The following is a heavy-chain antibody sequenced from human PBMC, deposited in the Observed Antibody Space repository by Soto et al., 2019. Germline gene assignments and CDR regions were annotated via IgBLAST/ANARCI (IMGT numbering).Heavy chain of an antibody. Sequence: ASVKVSCKASGYTFTGYYMHWVRQAPGQGLEWMGWINPSGGSTSYAQKFQGRVTMTRDTSTSTVYMELSSLRSEDTAVYYCARDFAPTTVTTYYYGMDVWGQGTTVTVSS. J-gene: IGHJ6*02. CDR2: INPSGGST. V-gene: IGHV1-46*01. CDR1: GYTFTGYY. CDR3: ARDFAPTTVTTYYYGMDV. D-gene: IGHD4-4*01.